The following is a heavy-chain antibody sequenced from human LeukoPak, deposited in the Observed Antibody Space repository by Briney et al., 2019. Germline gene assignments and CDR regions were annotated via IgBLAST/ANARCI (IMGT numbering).Heavy chain of an antibody. V-gene: IGHV3-48*04. D-gene: IGHD1-20*01. CDR3: ARDHMRGWTGITGVNAQVY. CDR1: GFTFSDYN. J-gene: IGHJ4*02. CDR2: ISRSGATI. Sequence: GESLRLSWAASGFTFSDYNMHWVRQVPGEGLEWISYISRSGATIYYADSVRGRFTISRDNAKNSLYLQMNSLRAEDTAVYYCARDHMRGWTGITGVNAQVYWGQGTLVTVSS.